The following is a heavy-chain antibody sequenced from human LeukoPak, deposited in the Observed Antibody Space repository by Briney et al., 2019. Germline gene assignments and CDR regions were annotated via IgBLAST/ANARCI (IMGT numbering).Heavy chain of an antibody. Sequence: ASVKVSCKASGYTFTSYYMHWVRQAPGQGLEWMGIINPSGGSTSYAQKFQGRVTMTRDMSTSTVYMELSSLRSEDTAVYYCAREPKKGGYGGDDDAFDIWGQGTMVTVSS. V-gene: IGHV1-46*01. J-gene: IGHJ3*02. CDR1: GYTFTSYY. D-gene: IGHD4-23*01. CDR2: INPSGGST. CDR3: AREPKKGGYGGDDDAFDI.